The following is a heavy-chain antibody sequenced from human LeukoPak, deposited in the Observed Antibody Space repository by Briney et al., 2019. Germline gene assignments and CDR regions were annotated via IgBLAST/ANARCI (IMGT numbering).Heavy chain of an antibody. CDR2: ISFDGVYT. Sequence: PGKSLRLSCAVSGFTFSNYAMHWVRQAPGKGLEWVALISFDGVYTYYADSVKGRFTISRDNSKNTLYLQMNSLRAEDTAVYYCAKDRYSSSWEFLDYWGQGTLVTVSS. CDR3: AKDRYSSSWEFLDY. J-gene: IGHJ4*02. CDR1: GFTFSNYA. V-gene: IGHV3-30*07. D-gene: IGHD6-13*01.